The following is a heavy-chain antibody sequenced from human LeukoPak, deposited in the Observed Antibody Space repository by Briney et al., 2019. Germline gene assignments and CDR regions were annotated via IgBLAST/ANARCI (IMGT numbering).Heavy chain of an antibody. V-gene: IGHV1-8*01. CDR3: ARFTVTGDPGDY. Sequence: GASVKVSCKTSGYTFTGYDINWVRQATGQGLEWMGWMNPNSGNTAYAQKFQGRVTLTRNTSISTAYMELSSLRSEDTAVYYCARFTVTGDPGDYWGQGTLVTVSS. CDR1: GYTFTGYD. J-gene: IGHJ4*02. D-gene: IGHD7-27*01. CDR2: MNPNSGNT.